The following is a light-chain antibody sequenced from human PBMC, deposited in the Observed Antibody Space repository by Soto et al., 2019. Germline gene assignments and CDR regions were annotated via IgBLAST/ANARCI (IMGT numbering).Light chain of an antibody. V-gene: IGKV3-15*01. CDR2: GAS. CDR1: QSVSSN. CDR3: QQYNNWPPLT. Sequence: ELVMTQSPATLSVSPGERATLSCRASQSVSSNLAWYQQKPGQAPRLLIYGASTRATGIPARFSGSGSRTEFTLTISSLQSEDFAVYYCQQYNNWPPLTFGGGTKVEIK. J-gene: IGKJ4*01.